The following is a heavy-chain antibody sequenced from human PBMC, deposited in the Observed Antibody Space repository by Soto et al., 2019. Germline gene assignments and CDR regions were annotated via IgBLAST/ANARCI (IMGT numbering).Heavy chain of an antibody. CDR3: ARYRFSGKRWSKFDY. Sequence: ASVKVSCKAPADTFTSYYIHWERQAPGHGLEWMGIINPNGGSTRFAQTFQGRITMTTDTSTSTVYMELRSLRSEDTAVYYCARYRFSGKRWSKFDYWGQGSLVTVSS. CDR2: INPNGGST. J-gene: IGHJ4*02. V-gene: IGHV1-46*01. D-gene: IGHD3-16*02. CDR1: ADTFTSYY.